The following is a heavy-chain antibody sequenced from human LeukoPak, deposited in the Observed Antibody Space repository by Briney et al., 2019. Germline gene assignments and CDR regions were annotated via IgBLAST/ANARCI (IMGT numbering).Heavy chain of an antibody. CDR2: INPNSGGT. V-gene: IGHV1-2*02. D-gene: IGHD6-19*01. CDR3: ARDGESRGWYGESSGYFDY. Sequence: ASVKVSCKASGFNFTDYYIHWVRQAPGQGLEWLGWINPNSGGTNYAQKFQGRVTMTRDTSISTAYMELSRLRSDDTAVYYCARDGESRGWYGESSGYFDYWGQGTLVTVSS. CDR1: GFNFTDYY. J-gene: IGHJ4*02.